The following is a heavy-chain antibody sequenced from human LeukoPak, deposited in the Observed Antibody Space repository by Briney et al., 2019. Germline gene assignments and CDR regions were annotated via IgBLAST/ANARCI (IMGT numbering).Heavy chain of an antibody. J-gene: IGHJ4*02. V-gene: IGHV3-23*01. CDR1: GFTFSSYA. CDR3: AKGMVVMSLFDY. Sequence: GGSLRLSCAASGFTFSSYAMSWVRQAPGKGLEWVSAISGSGGSTYYADSVKSRFTISRDNSKNTLYLQMNSLRAEDTAVYYCAKGMVVMSLFDYWGQGTLVTVSS. CDR2: ISGSGGST. D-gene: IGHD3-22*01.